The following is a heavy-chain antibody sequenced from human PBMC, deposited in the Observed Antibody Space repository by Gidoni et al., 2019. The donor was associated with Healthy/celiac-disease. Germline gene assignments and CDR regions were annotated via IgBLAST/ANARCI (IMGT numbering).Heavy chain of an antibody. V-gene: IGHV3-23*01. CDR1: GFPFSSYA. CDR3: AKGSRGIAALYFDY. Sequence: EVQLLESGGGLVQPGGSLRLACAAPGFPFSSYAMSWVRQAPGKGLEWVSAISGSGGSTYYADSVKGRFTISRDNSKNTLYLQMNSLRAEDTAVYYCAKGSRGIAALYFDYWGQGTLVTVSS. J-gene: IGHJ4*02. CDR2: ISGSGGST. D-gene: IGHD6-13*01.